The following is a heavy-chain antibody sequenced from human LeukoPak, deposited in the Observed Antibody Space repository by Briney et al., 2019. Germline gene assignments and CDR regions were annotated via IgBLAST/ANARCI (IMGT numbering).Heavy chain of an antibody. J-gene: IGHJ4*02. D-gene: IGHD3-16*01. Sequence: PGGSLRLSCAASGFTFGSYSMNWVRQAPGKGLEWVSYISSSGTIIYYLDSVKGRFTISRDNAKNSLYLQMNSLRDEDTAVYYCARPHQDYVWGSPDCWGQGTLVTVSS. CDR3: ARPHQDYVWGSPDC. V-gene: IGHV3-48*02. CDR2: ISSSGTII. CDR1: GFTFGSYS.